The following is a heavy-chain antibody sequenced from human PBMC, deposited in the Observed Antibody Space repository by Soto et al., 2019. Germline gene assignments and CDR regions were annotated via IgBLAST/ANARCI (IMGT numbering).Heavy chain of an antibody. V-gene: IGHV4-39*01. Sequence: SETLSLTCTVSGGSISSSSYYWGWIRQPPGNGLEWIGSIYYSGSTYYNPSLKSRVTISVDTSKNQFSLKLSSVTAADTAVYYCARHDAGYSSSWFDYWGQGTLVTVSS. CDR1: GGSISSSSYY. CDR2: IYYSGST. D-gene: IGHD6-13*01. J-gene: IGHJ4*02. CDR3: ARHDAGYSSSWFDY.